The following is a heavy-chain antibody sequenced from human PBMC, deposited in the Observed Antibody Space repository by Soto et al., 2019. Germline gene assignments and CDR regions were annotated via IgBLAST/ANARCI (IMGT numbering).Heavy chain of an antibody. Sequence: GGSLRLSCAASGFTFSTYGMHWVRQAPGKGLEWVAVIWYDGSNKYYADSVKGRFSISRDNSKNTLHLQMNSLRAEDTAVYYCARDERVDYQGWFDPWGQGTLVTVSS. D-gene: IGHD2-2*01. J-gene: IGHJ5*02. CDR2: IWYDGSNK. CDR1: GFTFSTYG. V-gene: IGHV3-33*01. CDR3: ARDERVDYQGWFDP.